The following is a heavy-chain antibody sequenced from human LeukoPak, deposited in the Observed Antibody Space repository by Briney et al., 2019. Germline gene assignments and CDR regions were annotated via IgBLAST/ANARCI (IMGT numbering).Heavy chain of an antibody. CDR2: IKPSDGDI. J-gene: IGHJ6*02. CDR1: GYTFTTYH. Sequence: ASVKVSCKASGYTFTTYHMHWVRQAPGQGLEWMGVIKPSDGDIGFAHKFQGRISMTTDTSTSTAYMELRSLRSDDTAVYYCARDSKWFINDYYYGMDVWGQGTTVTVSS. D-gene: IGHD3-22*01. CDR3: ARDSKWFINDYYYGMDV. V-gene: IGHV1-46*01.